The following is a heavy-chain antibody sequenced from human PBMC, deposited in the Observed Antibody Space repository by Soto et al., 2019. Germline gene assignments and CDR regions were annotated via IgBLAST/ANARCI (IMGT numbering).Heavy chain of an antibody. CDR3: ARAQLSWPVWFDX. CDR1: GYTFTSYA. Sequence: VSVKVSCNASGYTFTSYAMHWVRQAPGQRLEWMGWINAGNGNTKYSQKFQGRVTITRDTSASTAYMELSSLRSEDTAVYYCARAQLSWPVWFDXWGQVTLVTVSX. CDR2: INAGNGNT. V-gene: IGHV1-3*01. J-gene: IGHJ5*01. D-gene: IGHD3-16*01.